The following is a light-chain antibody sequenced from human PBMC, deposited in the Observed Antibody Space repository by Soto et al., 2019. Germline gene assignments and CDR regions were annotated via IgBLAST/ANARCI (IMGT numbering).Light chain of an antibody. CDR1: QGIRND. J-gene: IGKJ2*01. Sequence: AIQMTQSPASLSSSVGDRVTITCRASQGIRNDLGWYQQKPGKAPTLLIYDASSLQSGVPSRFSGSGSGTDFTLTISSLQPEDFATYYCLQDYNYPYTFGQGTMQEIK. CDR3: LQDYNYPYT. CDR2: DAS. V-gene: IGKV1-6*01.